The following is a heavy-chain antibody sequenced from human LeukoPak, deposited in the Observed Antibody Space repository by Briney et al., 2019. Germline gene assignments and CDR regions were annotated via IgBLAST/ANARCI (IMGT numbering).Heavy chain of an antibody. CDR3: ARGGYNIWEYYFGY. Sequence: SETLSLTCTVSGGSISSYYWSWIRQPAGKGLEWIGRIYTSGNTNYSPSLKSRVTISVDTSKKQFSLKLSFVTAADTAVYYCARGGYNIWEYYFGYWGQGTLVTVSS. CDR2: IYTSGNT. V-gene: IGHV4-4*07. D-gene: IGHD5-24*01. CDR1: GGSISSYY. J-gene: IGHJ4*02.